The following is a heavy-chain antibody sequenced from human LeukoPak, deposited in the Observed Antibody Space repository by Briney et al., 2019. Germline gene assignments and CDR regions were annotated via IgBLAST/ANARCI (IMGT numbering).Heavy chain of an antibody. V-gene: IGHV4-39*07. J-gene: IGHJ4*02. CDR2: INHSGST. D-gene: IGHD6-13*01. Sequence: SETLSLTCTVSGGSISGSSYYWGWIRQPPGKGLEWIGEINHSGSTNYNPSLKSRVTISVDTSKNQFSLKLSSVTAADTAVYYCARGGSSSWYVDWGQGTLVTVSS. CDR3: ARGGSSSWYVD. CDR1: GGSISGSSYY.